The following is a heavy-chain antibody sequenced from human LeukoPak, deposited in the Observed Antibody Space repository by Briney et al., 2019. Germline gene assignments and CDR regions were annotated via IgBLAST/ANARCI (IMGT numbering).Heavy chain of an antibody. V-gene: IGHV3-74*01. CDR3: VRWRDI. CDR1: GFTFSSYW. Sequence: PGGSLRLSCAASGFTFSSYWMHWVRQAPGKGLVWVSRIKTDGSYASYAESVKGRFTVSRDNAKNTLYLQMNSLRAEDTAVYYCVRWRDIWGQGTMVTVSS. CDR2: IKTDGSYA. J-gene: IGHJ3*02.